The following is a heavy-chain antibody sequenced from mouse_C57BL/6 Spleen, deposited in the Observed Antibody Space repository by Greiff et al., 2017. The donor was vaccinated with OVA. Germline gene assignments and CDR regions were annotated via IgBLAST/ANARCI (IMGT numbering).Heavy chain of an antibody. D-gene: IGHD2-4*01. J-gene: IGHJ1*03. Sequence: QVHVKQPGAELVRPGSSVKLSCKASGYTFTSYWMHWVKQRPIQGLEWIGNIDPSDSETHYNQKFKDKATLTVDKSSSTAYMQLSSLTSEDSAVYYCARDYTRGYFDVWGTGTTVTVSS. CDR2: IDPSDSET. CDR1: GYTFTSYW. CDR3: ARDYTRGYFDV. V-gene: IGHV1-52*01.